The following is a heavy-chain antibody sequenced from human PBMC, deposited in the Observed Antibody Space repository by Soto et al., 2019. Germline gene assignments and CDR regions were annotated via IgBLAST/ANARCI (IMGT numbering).Heavy chain of an antibody. CDR3: ARERGYYYGMDV. V-gene: IGHV3-21*01. D-gene: IGHD3-10*01. CDR1: GFTFGSYS. J-gene: IGHJ6*02. Sequence: GGSLRLSCAASGFTFGSYSMNWVRQAPGKGLEWVSSISSSSSYIYYADSVKGRFTISRDNAKNSLYLQMNSLRAEDTAVYYCARERGYYYGMDVWGQGTTVTASS. CDR2: ISSSSSYI.